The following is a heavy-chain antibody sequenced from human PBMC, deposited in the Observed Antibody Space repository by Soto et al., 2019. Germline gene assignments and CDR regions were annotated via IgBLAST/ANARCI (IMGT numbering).Heavy chain of an antibody. CDR3: ARNGPTVTPHSSYYALDV. CDR1: GYTFTYYT. CDR2: INAGKGNT. D-gene: IGHD4-17*01. Sequence: QVQLVQSGAEVKKPGASVKVSCKASGYTFTYYTMHWVRQAPGQRLEWMGWINAGKGNTEYSQKFQGRITITRDTSANTVSMEVSSLRYEDTAVYYCARNGPTVTPHSSYYALDVWGQGTTVTVSS. V-gene: IGHV1-3*01. J-gene: IGHJ6*02.